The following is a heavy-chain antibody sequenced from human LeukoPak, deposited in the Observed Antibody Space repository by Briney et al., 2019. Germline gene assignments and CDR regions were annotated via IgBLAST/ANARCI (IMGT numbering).Heavy chain of an antibody. D-gene: IGHD3-16*02. J-gene: IGHJ4*01. CDR1: GCTISSSSYY. Sequence: SGTLSLTCTVSGCTISSSSYYWGWIRQPPGKGLEWIGSIYYSGCTYYNPSLKSRVTISVDTSKNQLSLRLSSVTAADTAGYYCARQTALQLRGIYRYTGDTLDYWGHGTQVTVSS. CDR2: IYYSGCT. CDR3: ARQTALQLRGIYRYTGDTLDY. V-gene: IGHV4-39*01.